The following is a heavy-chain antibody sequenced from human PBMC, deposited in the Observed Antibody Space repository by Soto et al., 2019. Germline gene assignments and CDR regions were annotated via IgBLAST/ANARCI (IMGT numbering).Heavy chain of an antibody. J-gene: IGHJ4*02. Sequence: PSETLSLTCTVSGGSISSYYWSWIRQPPGKGLEWIGYIYYSGSTNYNPSLKSRVTISVDTSENQFSLKLNSVTAADTAVYYCARVGYTFWSGYYLDYWGRGTLVTVSS. CDR1: GGSISSYY. V-gene: IGHV4-59*01. CDR3: ARVGYTFWSGYYLDY. CDR2: IYYSGST. D-gene: IGHD3-3*01.